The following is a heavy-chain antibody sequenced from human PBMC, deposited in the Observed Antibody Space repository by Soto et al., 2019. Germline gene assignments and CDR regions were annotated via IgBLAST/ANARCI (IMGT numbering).Heavy chain of an antibody. CDR1: GGSFSGYY. V-gene: IGHV4-34*01. D-gene: IGHD2-2*01. CDR3: ARGERYCSSTSCYVLPYNCFDP. Sequence: QVQLQQWGAGLLKPSETLSLTCAVYGGSFSGYYWSWIRQPPGKGLEWIGEINHSGSTNYNPSLKSRATISVDTSMYQFTLKLSSVTAADTAVYYCARGERYCSSTSCYVLPYNCFDPWGQGTLVTVSS. J-gene: IGHJ5*02. CDR2: INHSGST.